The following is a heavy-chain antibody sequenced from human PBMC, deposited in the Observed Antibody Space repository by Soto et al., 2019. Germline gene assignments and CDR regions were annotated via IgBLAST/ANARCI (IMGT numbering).Heavy chain of an antibody. CDR3: ARDGREITGKLDGMDV. J-gene: IGHJ6*02. CDR1: GGSISSYY. D-gene: IGHD1-20*01. V-gene: IGHV4-59*01. CDR2: IYYSGST. Sequence: SETLSLTCTVSGGSISSYYWSWIQQPPGKGLEWIRYIYYSGSTNYNPSLKSRVTISVDTSKNQFSLKLSSVTAADTAVYYCARDGREITGKLDGMDVWGQGTTVTVSS.